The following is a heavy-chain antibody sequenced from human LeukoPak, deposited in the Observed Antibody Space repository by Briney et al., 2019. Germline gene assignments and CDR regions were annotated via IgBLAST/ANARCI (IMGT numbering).Heavy chain of an antibody. J-gene: IGHJ5*01. Sequence: GGSLRLSCAASGFSFSKYWMNWVRQAPGKGLEWVATISQDGSQKYLADFVKGRFTISRDNARNSLYLQMSSLRGDDTAVYYCVRSKVVAEAGKSWFDLWGQGTRVTVTS. V-gene: IGHV3-7*01. CDR3: VRSKVVAEAGKSWFDL. D-gene: IGHD6-13*01. CDR2: ISQDGSQK. CDR1: GFSFSKYW.